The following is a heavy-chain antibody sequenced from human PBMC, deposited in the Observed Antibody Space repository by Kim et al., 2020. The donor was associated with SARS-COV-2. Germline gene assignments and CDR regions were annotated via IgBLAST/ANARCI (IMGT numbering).Heavy chain of an antibody. J-gene: IGHJ4*02. CDR2: GTT. Sequence: GTTNYNPAPRSRVTISRDTSRNQFSLKLSSVTATDTAVYYCARTFQGADWGEGTLVSVSS. V-gene: IGHV4-4*09. CDR3: ARTFQGAD. D-gene: IGHD3-16*01.